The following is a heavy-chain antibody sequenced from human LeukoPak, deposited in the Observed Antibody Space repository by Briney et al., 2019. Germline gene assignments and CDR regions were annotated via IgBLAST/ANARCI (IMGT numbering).Heavy chain of an antibody. J-gene: IGHJ4*02. Sequence: SSETLSLTCAVYGGSFSGYYWSWIRQPPGKGLEWIGEINHSGSTNYNPSLKSRVTISVDTSKNQFSLKLSSVTAADTAVYYCARSGMGYCSSTSCYPFDYWGQGTLVTVSS. CDR3: ARSGMGYCSSTSCYPFDY. D-gene: IGHD2-2*01. CDR2: INHSGST. V-gene: IGHV4-34*01. CDR1: GGSFSGYY.